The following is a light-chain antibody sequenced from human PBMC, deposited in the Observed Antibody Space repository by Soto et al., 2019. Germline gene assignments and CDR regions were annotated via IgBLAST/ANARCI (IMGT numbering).Light chain of an antibody. CDR1: QSVSSY. Sequence: EIVLTQSPATLSLSPGERATLSCRASQSVSSYLAWYQQKPGQAPRLLIQDASNRATGIPARFSGSGSGTEFTLTISSLEPEDFAVYYCQQRSNWPPWTFGQGTKVEIK. CDR3: QQRSNWPPWT. J-gene: IGKJ1*01. CDR2: DAS. V-gene: IGKV3-11*01.